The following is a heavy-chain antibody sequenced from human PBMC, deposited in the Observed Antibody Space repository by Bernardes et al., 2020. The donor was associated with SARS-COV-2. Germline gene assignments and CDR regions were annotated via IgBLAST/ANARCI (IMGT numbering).Heavy chain of an antibody. Sequence: GFPRPPCSALVFTLCSLGLHWVPPAPGTGSGLVGIFSYSVSNKYYLDFLKGRFILSIDKSKNTLYLQMNSLRAEDTAVYYCAKDITYYDILTGYIKGYYYYYGMDVWGQGTTVTVSS. CDR1: VFTLCSLG. D-gene: IGHD3-9*01. CDR3: AKDITYYDILTGYIKGYYYYYGMDV. CDR2: FSYSVSNK. V-gene: IGHV3-30*18. J-gene: IGHJ6*02.